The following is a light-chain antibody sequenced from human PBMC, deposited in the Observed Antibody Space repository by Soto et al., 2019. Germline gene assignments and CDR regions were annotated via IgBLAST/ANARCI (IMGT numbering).Light chain of an antibody. CDR1: QGIKNY. V-gene: IGKV1-27*01. CDR2: AAS. CDR3: QRYYNAPFT. Sequence: DIQVTQHPSSLSASVGDRVTITCRASQGIKNYLAWYQQKPGETPKLLIYAASTLESGIPPRFSGSGSGTDFTLTINNLQPEDVATYYWQRYYNAPFTFGGGTNVEIK. J-gene: IGKJ4*01.